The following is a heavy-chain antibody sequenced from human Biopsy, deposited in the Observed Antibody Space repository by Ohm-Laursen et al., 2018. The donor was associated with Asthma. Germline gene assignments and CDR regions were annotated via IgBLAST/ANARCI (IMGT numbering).Heavy chain of an antibody. Sequence: ASVKVSCKPPGGTFSNFAISWVRQAPGQGLEWLGGIMTVFGTTNYAQKFQGRVTITAGESTSTAYMEVTSLRSEDTAIYYCARCQVGYSSGWSLLLKKIYYSGMDVWGQGTAVTVSS. CDR2: IMTVFGTT. D-gene: IGHD6-19*01. CDR3: ARCQVGYSSGWSLLLKKIYYSGMDV. J-gene: IGHJ6*02. CDR1: GGTFSNFA. V-gene: IGHV1-69*13.